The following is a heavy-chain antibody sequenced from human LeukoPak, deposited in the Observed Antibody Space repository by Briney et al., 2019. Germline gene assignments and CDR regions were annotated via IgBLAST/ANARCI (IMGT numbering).Heavy chain of an antibody. CDR2: INQDGSEK. D-gene: IGHD6-13*01. CDR1: GFTFSGYW. V-gene: IGHV3-7*01. CDR3: ARDRVWTVLY. J-gene: IGHJ4*02. Sequence: GGSLRLSCAASGFTFSGYWMSWVRQAPGKGQEWVANINQDGSEKYYVDSVKGRFTISRDNAKNSVYLQMNSLRAEDTAVYYCARDRVWTVLYWGQGTLVSVSS.